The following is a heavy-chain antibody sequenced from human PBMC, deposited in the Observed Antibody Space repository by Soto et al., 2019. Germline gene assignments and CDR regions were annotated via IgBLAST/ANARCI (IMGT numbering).Heavy chain of an antibody. CDR1: GFTFSDHT. CDR3: AVDIVATGSY. V-gene: IGHV3-72*01. J-gene: IGHJ4*02. D-gene: IGHD5-12*01. CDR2: SNSHTT. Sequence: PGGSLRHSCEVSGFTFSDHTMDWVRQTPGKGLEWVGRSNSHTTEYAASVKGRFTISRDDSKQSMYLQMNSLKTEDTAVYHCAVDIVATGSYWGQGALVTVS.